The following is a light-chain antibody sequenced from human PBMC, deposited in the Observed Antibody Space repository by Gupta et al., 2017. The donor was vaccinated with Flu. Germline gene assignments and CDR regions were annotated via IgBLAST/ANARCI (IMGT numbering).Light chain of an antibody. Sequence: DIVMTQSPESLAVSLGERATTNCKSSRTVLYSLNNKNYLAWYQQKPGQPPKLLIHSASIRASGVPDRFSGSGSGTDFTLTISSLQADDVAVYYWQQCLDALTFGRGTKVEIK. CDR3: QQCLDALT. J-gene: IGKJ4*01. CDR2: SAS. V-gene: IGKV4-1*01. CDR1: RTVLYSLNNKNY.